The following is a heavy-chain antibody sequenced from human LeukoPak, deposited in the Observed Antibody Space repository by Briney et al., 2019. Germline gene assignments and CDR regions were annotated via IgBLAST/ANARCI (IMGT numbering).Heavy chain of an antibody. V-gene: IGHV4-61*08. CDR1: GGSISSGGYS. J-gene: IGHJ3*02. CDR3: ARRANSGFDAFDI. Sequence: SETLSLTCAVSGGSISSGGYSWSWIRQPPGKGLEWIGYIYYSGSTNYNPSLKSRVTISVDTSKNQFSLKLSSVTAADTAVYYCARRANSGFDAFDIWGQGTMVTVSS. D-gene: IGHD3-22*01. CDR2: IYYSGST.